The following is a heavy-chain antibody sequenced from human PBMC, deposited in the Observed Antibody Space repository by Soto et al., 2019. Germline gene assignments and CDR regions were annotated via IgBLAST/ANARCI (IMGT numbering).Heavy chain of an antibody. V-gene: IGHV1-18*01. Sequence: SVKVSCKASGYTFTSYGISWVRQAPGQGLEWMGWISGYNSDSNYAQKLQGRVTMTTDPSTSTAYMELTSLTSDDTAVYYCARCSAGTCYQDRWGQGTLVNVSS. J-gene: IGHJ4*02. D-gene: IGHD2-15*01. CDR3: ARCSAGTCYQDR. CDR1: GYTFTSYG. CDR2: ISGYNSDS.